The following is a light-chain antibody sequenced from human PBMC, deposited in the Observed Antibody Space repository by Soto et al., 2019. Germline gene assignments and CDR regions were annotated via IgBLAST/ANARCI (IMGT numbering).Light chain of an antibody. Sequence: QAVVTQSSSASASLGSSVKLTCTLSSGHSSYIIAWHQQQPGKAPRYLMKLEGSGSYNKGSGVPDRFSGSSSGADRYLTISNLQSEDEADYYCETWDSNTSFGGGTKVTVL. CDR1: SGHSSYI. J-gene: IGLJ2*01. V-gene: IGLV4-60*03. CDR2: LEGSGSY. CDR3: ETWDSNTS.